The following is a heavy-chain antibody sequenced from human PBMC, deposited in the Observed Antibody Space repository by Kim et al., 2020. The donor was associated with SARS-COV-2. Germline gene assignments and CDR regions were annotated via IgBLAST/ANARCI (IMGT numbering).Heavy chain of an antibody. V-gene: IGHV3-11*06. J-gene: IGHJ3*02. D-gene: IGHD3-9*01. Sequence: GGSLRLSCAASGFTFSDYYMSWIRQAPGKGLEWVSYISSSSYTNYADSVKGRFTISRDNAKNSLYLQMNSLRAEDTAVYYCAREPGGYDILTGYYLSGAFDIWGQGTMVTVSS. CDR2: ISSSSYT. CDR3: AREPGGYDILTGYYLSGAFDI. CDR1: GFTFSDYY.